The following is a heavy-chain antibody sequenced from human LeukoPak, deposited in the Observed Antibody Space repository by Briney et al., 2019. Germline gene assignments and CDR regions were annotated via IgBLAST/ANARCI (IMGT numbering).Heavy chain of an antibody. CDR3: ARGQQWLVTI. J-gene: IGHJ3*02. CDR1: EFTFSDYY. CDR2: ISSSSSYT. Sequence: TGGSLRLSCAASEFTFSDYYMSWIRQAPGKGLEWVSYISSSSSYTNYADSVKGRFTISRDNAKNSLYLQMNSLRAEDTAVYYCARGQQWLVTIWGQGTMVTVSS. D-gene: IGHD6-19*01. V-gene: IGHV3-11*06.